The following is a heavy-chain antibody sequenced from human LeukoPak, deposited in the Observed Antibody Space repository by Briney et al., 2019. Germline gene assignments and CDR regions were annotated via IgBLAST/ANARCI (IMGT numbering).Heavy chain of an antibody. J-gene: IGHJ6*03. CDR1: GDSIISGTYY. V-gene: IGHV4-39*02. CDR3: ARDRWGIAAAGTDYYYYMDV. CDR2: IYYSGST. D-gene: IGHD6-13*01. Sequence: PSETLSLTCTVSGDSIISGTYYWGWIRQPPGKALEWIGSIYYSGSTYYNPSLRSRVTISVDTSKNQFSLKLSSVTAADTSVYYCARDRWGIAAAGTDYYYYMDVWGKGTTVTVSS.